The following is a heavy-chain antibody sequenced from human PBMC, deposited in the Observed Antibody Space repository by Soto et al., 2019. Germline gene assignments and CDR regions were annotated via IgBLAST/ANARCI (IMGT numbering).Heavy chain of an antibody. Sequence: SETLSLTCTVSGGSISSYYWSWIRQPPGKGLEWIGYIYYSGSTNSNPSHKSRVTISVDTSNNQFSPKLSSVTAADTAVYYCARFSAATGWFDPWGQGTLVTVSS. V-gene: IGHV4-59*12. CDR3: ARFSAATGWFDP. J-gene: IGHJ5*02. D-gene: IGHD2-15*01. CDR1: GGSISSYY. CDR2: IYYSGST.